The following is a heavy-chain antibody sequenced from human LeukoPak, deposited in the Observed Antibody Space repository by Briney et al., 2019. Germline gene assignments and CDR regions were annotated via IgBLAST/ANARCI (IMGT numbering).Heavy chain of an antibody. Sequence: KPSETLSLTCSVSGGSIRSSSYYWGWIRQPPGKGLEWIGSIYYSGSTYYNPSLKSRVTISVDTSKNQFSLKLSSVTAADTAVYYCAEFEYSSSSANYWGQGTLVTVSS. CDR3: AEFEYSSSSANY. CDR2: IYYSGST. CDR1: GGSIRSSSYY. V-gene: IGHV4-39*07. J-gene: IGHJ4*02. D-gene: IGHD6-6*01.